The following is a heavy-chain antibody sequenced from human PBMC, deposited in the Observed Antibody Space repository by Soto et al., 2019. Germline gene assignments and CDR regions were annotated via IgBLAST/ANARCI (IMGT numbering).Heavy chain of an antibody. CDR2: IYSGGRT. CDR1: GFIVSSDY. V-gene: IGHV3-53*04. CDR3: ARAQPPEIVVVTEA. J-gene: IGHJ4*02. D-gene: IGHD2-2*01. Sequence: GSLRLSCAASGFIVSSDYMSWVRQAPGKGLEWVPVIYSGGRTYYADSVKGRFTISRHNSKRMLYLQMNSLRTEDTAVYYCARAQPPEIVVVTEARGQGTMVTVSS.